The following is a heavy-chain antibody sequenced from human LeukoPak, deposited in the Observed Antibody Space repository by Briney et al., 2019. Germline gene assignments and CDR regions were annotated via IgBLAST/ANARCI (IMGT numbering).Heavy chain of an antibody. V-gene: IGHV1-69*05. J-gene: IGHJ4*02. CDR3: ARGQDWAAAGTGYYFDY. CDR1: GCTFSSYA. CDR2: IIPIFGTA. D-gene: IGHD6-13*01. Sequence: ASVKVSCKASGCTFSSYAISWVRQAPGQGLEWMGRIIPIFGTANYAQKFQGRVTITTDESTSTAYMELSSLRSEDTAVYYCARGQDWAAAGTGYYFDYWGQGTLVTVSS.